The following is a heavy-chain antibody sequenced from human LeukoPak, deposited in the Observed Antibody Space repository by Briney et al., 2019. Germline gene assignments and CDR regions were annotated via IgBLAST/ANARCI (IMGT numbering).Heavy chain of an antibody. CDR2: ISYDGSNK. D-gene: IGHD6-19*01. J-gene: IGHJ4*02. CDR3: ARETPVAGAYYFDY. V-gene: IGHV3-30*03. CDR1: GFTFSSYG. Sequence: GSLRLSCAASGFTFSSYGMHWVRQAPGKGLEWVAVISYDGSNKYYADSVKGRFTISRDNSKNTLYLQMNSLRAEDTAVYYCARETPVAGAYYFDYWGQGALVTVSS.